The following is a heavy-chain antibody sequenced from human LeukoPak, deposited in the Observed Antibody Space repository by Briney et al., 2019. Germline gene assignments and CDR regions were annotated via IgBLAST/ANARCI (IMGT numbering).Heavy chain of an antibody. J-gene: IGHJ3*02. Sequence: PSETLSLTCTVSGGSISSSSYYWVWIRQPPGKGLEWIGSIHYSGSTYYNPSLQSRVTISVDSSKNQFSLKLSSVTAADTAVYYCARARYYDSSGYQGGAFDIWGQGAMVTVSS. CDR1: GGSISSSSYY. CDR3: ARARYYDSSGYQGGAFDI. D-gene: IGHD3-22*01. V-gene: IGHV4-39*07. CDR2: IHYSGST.